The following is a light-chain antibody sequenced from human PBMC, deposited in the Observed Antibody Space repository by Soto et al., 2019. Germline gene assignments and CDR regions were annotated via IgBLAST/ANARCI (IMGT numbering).Light chain of an antibody. V-gene: IGKV3-11*01. CDR3: QQRSNWPLT. Sequence: EIVLTQSPATLSLSPGQRATLSCRASQSVSRYLAWYQQKPGQAPRIVIYDASNRAADIPARFSGSGSGTDFTLTINSLEPEDFAVYYCQQRSNWPLTFGGGTKVESK. J-gene: IGKJ4*01. CDR2: DAS. CDR1: QSVSRY.